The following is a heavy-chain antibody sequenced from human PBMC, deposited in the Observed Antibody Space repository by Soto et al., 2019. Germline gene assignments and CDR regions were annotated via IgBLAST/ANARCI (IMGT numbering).Heavy chain of an antibody. Sequence: GSGPTLVNPTETLTLTCTVSGFSLSNARMGVSWIRQPPGKALEWLAHIFSNDEKSYSTSLKSRLTISKDTSKSQVVLTMTNMDPVDTATYYFARIRRDIVATADFDYWGQGTLVTVSS. D-gene: IGHD5-12*01. CDR2: IFSNDEK. CDR1: GFSLSNARMG. J-gene: IGHJ4*02. V-gene: IGHV2-26*01. CDR3: ARIRRDIVATADFDY.